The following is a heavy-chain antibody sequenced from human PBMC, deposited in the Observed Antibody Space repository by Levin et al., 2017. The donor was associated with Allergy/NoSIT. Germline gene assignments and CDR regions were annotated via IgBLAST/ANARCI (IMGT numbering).Heavy chain of an antibody. Sequence: GSLRLSCTVSNASISRHYWSWIRQPAGKRLEWIGRVYASGATVYNPSFKNRVSMSQDTSNNQLSMTLSAVTAADTAVYYGAREFMTTTVVGKAYYVDPWGPGVLVTVSS. CDR2: VYASGAT. CDR3: AREFMTTTVVGKAYYVDP. D-gene: IGHD3-10*01. J-gene: IGHJ5*02. CDR1: NASISRHY. V-gene: IGHV4-4*07.